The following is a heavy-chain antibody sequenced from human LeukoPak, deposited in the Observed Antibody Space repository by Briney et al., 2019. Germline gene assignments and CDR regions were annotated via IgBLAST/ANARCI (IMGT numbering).Heavy chain of an antibody. V-gene: IGHV3-23*01. D-gene: IGHD1-26*01. CDR2: ISGSGGST. Sequence: GGSLRLSCAASGFTFSSYAMSWVRQAPGKGLEWVSAISGSGGSTYYADSVKGRFTISRDNAKNSLYLQMNSLRDEDTAVYYCASSGTYRFDYWGQGTLVTVSS. CDR3: ASSGTYRFDY. CDR1: GFTFSSYA. J-gene: IGHJ4*02.